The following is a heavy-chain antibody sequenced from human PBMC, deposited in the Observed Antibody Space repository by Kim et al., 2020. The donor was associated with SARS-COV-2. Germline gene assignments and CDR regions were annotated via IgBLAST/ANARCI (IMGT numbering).Heavy chain of an antibody. J-gene: IGHJ4*02. CDR3: ASVNYYDSSGYFDY. V-gene: IGHV5-51*01. D-gene: IGHD3-22*01. Sequence: SPSFQGQFTISADKSISTAYLQWSSLKASDTAMYYCASVNYYDSSGYFDYWGQGTLVTVSS.